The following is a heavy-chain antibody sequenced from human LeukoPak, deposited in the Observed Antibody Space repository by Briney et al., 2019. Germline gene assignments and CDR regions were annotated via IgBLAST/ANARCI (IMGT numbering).Heavy chain of an antibody. CDR3: AKGYYDILTGYYGPGY. D-gene: IGHD3-9*01. Sequence: PGGSLRLSCAASGFTFSSYWMSWVRQAPGKGLEWVANIKQDGSEKYYVDSVKGRFTISRDNAKNSLYLQMNSLRAEDTAVYYCAKGYYDILTGYYGPGYWGQGTLVTVSS. J-gene: IGHJ4*02. V-gene: IGHV3-7*03. CDR1: GFTFSSYW. CDR2: IKQDGSEK.